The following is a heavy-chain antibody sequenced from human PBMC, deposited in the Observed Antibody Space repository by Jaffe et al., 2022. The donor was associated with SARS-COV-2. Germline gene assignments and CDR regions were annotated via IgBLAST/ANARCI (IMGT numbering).Heavy chain of an antibody. V-gene: IGHV4-31*03. J-gene: IGHJ4*02. Sequence: QVQLQESGPGLVKPSQTLSLTCTVSGGSISSGGYYWSWIRQHPGKGLEWIGYIYYSGSTYYNPSLKSRVTISVDTSKNQFSLKLSSVTAADTAVYYCAREGHFGTHREYYFDYWGQGTLVTVSS. CDR2: IYYSGST. CDR1: GGSISSGGYY. D-gene: IGHD3-10*01. CDR3: AREGHFGTHREYYFDY.